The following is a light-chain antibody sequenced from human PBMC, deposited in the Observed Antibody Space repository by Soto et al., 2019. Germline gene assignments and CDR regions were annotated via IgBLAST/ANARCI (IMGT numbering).Light chain of an antibody. CDR3: ATSHDNLDGYV. Sequence: QSVLTQPPSASGAPGQRVTISCSGSRSNIGSNTVNWYQQLPGTAPKLLIYSHNQRPSGVPDRFSVSKSRTSASLAISGLQSEDEADYYCATSHDNLDGYVFGTGTKVTAL. CDR1: RSNIGSNT. CDR2: SHN. J-gene: IGLJ1*01. V-gene: IGLV1-44*01.